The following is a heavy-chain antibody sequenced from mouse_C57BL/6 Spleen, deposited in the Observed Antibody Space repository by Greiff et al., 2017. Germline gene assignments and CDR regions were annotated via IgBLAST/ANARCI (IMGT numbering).Heavy chain of an antibody. CDR1: GYAFRSYW. CDR2: IYPGDGDT. CDR3: ARHGSSWYFDV. D-gene: IGHD1-1*01. V-gene: IGHV1-80*01. Sequence: VQLPASGAELVKPGASVTISCKASGYAFRSYWLNWVKQRPGKGLVWIGQIYPGDGDTNYNGKFKGKATLTADKSSSPAYMQLSSLTSEDSAVYYGARHGSSWYFDVWGTGTTVTVAS. J-gene: IGHJ1*03.